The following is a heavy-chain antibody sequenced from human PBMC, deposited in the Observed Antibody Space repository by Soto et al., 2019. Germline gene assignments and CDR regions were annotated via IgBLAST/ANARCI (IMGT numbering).Heavy chain of an antibody. J-gene: IGHJ4*02. CDR1: GGTFSSYT. Sequence: SVKVSCKASGGTFSSYTISWVRQAPGQGLEWMGRIIPILGIANYAQKFQGRVTITADKSTSTAYMELSSLRSEDTAVYYCASFRSYYYDSSGSTNFDYWGQGTLVTVSS. V-gene: IGHV1-69*02. CDR2: IIPILGIA. D-gene: IGHD3-22*01. CDR3: ASFRSYYYDSSGSTNFDY.